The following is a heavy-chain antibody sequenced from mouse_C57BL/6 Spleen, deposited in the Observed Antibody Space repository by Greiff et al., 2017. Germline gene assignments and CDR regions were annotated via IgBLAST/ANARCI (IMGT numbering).Heavy chain of an antibody. Sequence: VHVKQSGPELVKPGASVKMSCKASGYTFTDYNMHWVKQSHGKSLEWIGYINPNNGGTSYNQKFKGKATLTVNKSSSTAYMELRSLTSEDSAVYYCAREGGLRWFAYWGQGTLVTVSA. J-gene: IGHJ3*01. CDR2: INPNNGGT. CDR3: AREGGLRWFAY. CDR1: GYTFTDYN. V-gene: IGHV1-22*01. D-gene: IGHD1-1*01.